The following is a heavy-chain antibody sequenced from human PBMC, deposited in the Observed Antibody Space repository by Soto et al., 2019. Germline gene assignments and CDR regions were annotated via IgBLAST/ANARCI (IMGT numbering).Heavy chain of an antibody. CDR1: GGSISSSSYY. Sequence: QLQLQESGPGLVKPSETLSLTCTVSGGSISSSSYYWGWIRQPPGKGLEWIGSIYYSGSTYYNPSLKSRVTISVDTSKNQFSLKLSSVTAADTAVYYCARHIGRAYYYGMDVWGQGTTVTVSS. V-gene: IGHV4-39*01. CDR3: ARHIGRAYYYGMDV. D-gene: IGHD1-26*01. J-gene: IGHJ6*02. CDR2: IYYSGST.